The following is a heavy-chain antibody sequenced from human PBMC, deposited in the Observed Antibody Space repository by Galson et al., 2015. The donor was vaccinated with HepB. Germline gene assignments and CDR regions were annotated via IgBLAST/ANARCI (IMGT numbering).Heavy chain of an antibody. J-gene: IGHJ4*01. Sequence: SLRLSCAASGFIFEAYQMHWVREVPGKGLLWVSHINSEGTNTTYADSVKGRFVISRDNANNILYLQMNSLRVEDTAVYFCVRVVGALAGASPTGYFDSWGQGTLVTVSS. D-gene: IGHD6-19*01. CDR2: INSEGTNT. CDR3: VRVVGALAGASPTGYFDS. CDR1: GFIFEAYQ. V-gene: IGHV3-74*03.